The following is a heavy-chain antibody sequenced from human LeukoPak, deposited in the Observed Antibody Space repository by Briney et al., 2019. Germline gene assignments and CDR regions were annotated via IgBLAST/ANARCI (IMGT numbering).Heavy chain of an antibody. CDR3: ARCRSSGYYYYYYYMDV. CDR2: ISAYNGNT. CDR1: GYTFISYG. V-gene: IGHV1-18*01. J-gene: IGHJ6*03. Sequence: GASVKDSCKACGYTFISYGISWVRQAPGQGLAWMGWISAYNGNTNYAQKLQGRVTMTTDTSTSTAYMELRSLRSDDTAVYYCARCRSSGYYYYYYYMDVWDKGTTVTVSS. D-gene: IGHD3-22*01.